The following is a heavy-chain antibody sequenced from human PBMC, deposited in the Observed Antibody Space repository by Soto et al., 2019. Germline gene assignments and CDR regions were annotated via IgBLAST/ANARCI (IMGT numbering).Heavy chain of an antibody. D-gene: IGHD3-10*01. CDR2: IYYSGST. V-gene: IGHV4-59*01. CDR1: GDSISSYY. J-gene: IGHJ6*04. CDR3: ARDSEDASNYYGMDV. Sequence: SETLSLTCTVSGDSISSYYWSWIRQPPGKGLEWIGYIYYSGSTNYNPSLKSRVTISVDTSKNQFSLKLRSVTAADTAVYYCARDSEDASNYYGMDVWGKGTTVTVSS.